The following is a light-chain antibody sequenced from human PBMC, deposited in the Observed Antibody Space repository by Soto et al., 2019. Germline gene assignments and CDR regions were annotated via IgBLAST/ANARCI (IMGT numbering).Light chain of an antibody. CDR1: SSNIGVNY. V-gene: IGLV1-47*01. CDR3: ATWDDSLSGVV. Sequence: QSVLTQPPSASGTPGQRVTISCSGSSSNIGVNYVYWYQQLPGTAPKLLIYTNNQRPSGVPGRFSGSKSCTSASLAISGLRSEDEADYHCATWDDSLSGVVFGGGTKLTVL. CDR2: TNN. J-gene: IGLJ2*01.